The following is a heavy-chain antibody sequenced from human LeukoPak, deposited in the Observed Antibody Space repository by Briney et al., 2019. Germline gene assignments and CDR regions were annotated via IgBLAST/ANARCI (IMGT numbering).Heavy chain of an antibody. D-gene: IGHD2/OR15-2a*01. V-gene: IGHV3-7*03. CDR3: AVISYLAFDI. CDR2: IKEDGSEK. CDR1: RLTLSNHG. Sequence: HAGGSLRLSCGASRLTLSNHGMSWVRQAPGKGLEWVANIKEDGSEKDYVDSVKGRFTIARDNAKNALYLQMNSLRAEDTAVYYCAVISYLAFDIWGQGTVVTVSS. J-gene: IGHJ3*02.